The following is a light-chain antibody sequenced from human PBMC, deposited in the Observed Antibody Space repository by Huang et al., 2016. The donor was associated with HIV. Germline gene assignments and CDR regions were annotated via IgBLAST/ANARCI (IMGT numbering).Light chain of an antibody. CDR1: QSLVSSDGDTY. CDR3: MQGTHWPGT. CDR2: QVA. Sequence: DVVMTQAPLSLPVTLGQPASMLCKSSQSLVSSDGDTYLTWFHQRPGPAPRRLIYQVANRDSGVPHGFSGSGAGTQFTLRIKTVEAEDVAIYYCMQGTHWPGTFGPGTKMDI. V-gene: IGKV2-30*01. J-gene: IGKJ1*01.